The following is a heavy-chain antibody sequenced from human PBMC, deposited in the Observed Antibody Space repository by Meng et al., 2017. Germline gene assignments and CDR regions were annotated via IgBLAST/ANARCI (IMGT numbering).Heavy chain of an antibody. D-gene: IGHD2-15*01. V-gene: IGHV3-53*01. CDR3: AKVVVVAANWFDP. CDR1: GFIVSSNY. CDR2: IYSADST. Sequence: GGSLRLSCAASGFIVSSNYMTWVRQAPGKGLEWVSVIYSADSTYYADSVKGRFTISRDNSKNTLYLQMNSLRAEDTAVYYCAKVVVVAANWFDPWGQGTLVTVSS. J-gene: IGHJ5*02.